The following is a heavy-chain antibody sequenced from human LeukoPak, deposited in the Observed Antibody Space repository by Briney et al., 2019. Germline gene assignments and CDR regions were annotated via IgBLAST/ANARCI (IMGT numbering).Heavy chain of an antibody. Sequence: GASVKVSCKASGYTFTSYGISWVRQAPGQGLEWMGWISAYNGNTNYAQKLQGRVTMTTDTSTSTAYMELRSLRSDDTAVYYCARGVRKIYDSSGYYSSWGQGTMVTVSS. D-gene: IGHD3-22*01. V-gene: IGHV1-18*01. CDR2: ISAYNGNT. CDR3: ARGVRKIYDSSGYYSS. CDR1: GYTFTSYG. J-gene: IGHJ3*01.